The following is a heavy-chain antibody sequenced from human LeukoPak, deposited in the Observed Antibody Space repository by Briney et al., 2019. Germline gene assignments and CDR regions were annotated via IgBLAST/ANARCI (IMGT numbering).Heavy chain of an antibody. J-gene: IGHJ6*03. Sequence: ASVKVSCNASGYTFTSYDINWVRQATGQGLEWMGWMNPNSGNTGYAQKFQGRVTMTRNTSISTAYMELSSLRSEDTAVYYCARGQSGYSYGSYYYYYYMDVWGKGTTVTVSS. CDR2: MNPNSGNT. CDR3: ARGQSGYSYGSYYYYYYMDV. D-gene: IGHD5-18*01. CDR1: GYTFTSYD. V-gene: IGHV1-8*01.